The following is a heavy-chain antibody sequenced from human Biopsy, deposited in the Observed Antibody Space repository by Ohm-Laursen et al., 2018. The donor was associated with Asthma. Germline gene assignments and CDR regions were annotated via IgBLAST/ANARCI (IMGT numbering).Heavy chain of an antibody. D-gene: IGHD3-3*01. Sequence: SDTLSLTCTVSGGSMTPTSHYWDWIRQAPGKGLEWIGYISYGGKTSYNPSLKNRATISRGTSKNQFSLRLTSVTAADTAVYFCARRITIFGVVQKDHGMDAWGQGTTVIVSS. CDR1: GGSMTPTSHY. CDR2: ISYGGKT. CDR3: ARRITIFGVVQKDHGMDA. V-gene: IGHV4-39*01. J-gene: IGHJ6*02.